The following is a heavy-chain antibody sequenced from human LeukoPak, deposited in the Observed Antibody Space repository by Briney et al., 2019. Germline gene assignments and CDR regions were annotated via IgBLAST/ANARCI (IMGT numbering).Heavy chain of an antibody. J-gene: IGHJ3*02. CDR3: ARGDIVVSPPDAFDI. CDR1: GFTFSSYG. CDR2: IWYDGSNK. Sequence: GGSLRLSCAASGFTFSSYGMHWVRQAPGKGLEWVAVIWYDGSNKYYADSVKGRFTISRDNSKNTLYLQMNSLRVEDTAVYYCARGDIVVSPPDAFDIWGQGTMVTVSS. D-gene: IGHD2-15*01. V-gene: IGHV3-33*01.